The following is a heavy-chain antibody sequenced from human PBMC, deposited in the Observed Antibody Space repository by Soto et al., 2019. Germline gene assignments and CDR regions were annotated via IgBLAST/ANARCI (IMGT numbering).Heavy chain of an antibody. V-gene: IGHV1-69*06. CDR2: IIPIFGTA. Sequence: QVQLVQSGAEVKKPGSSVKVSCKASGGTFSSYAISWVRQAPGQGLEWMGGIIPIFGTANYAQKFQGRVTITADKSTSTAYMELSSLRSEDTAVYYCARGQGYYDSSGYYFEYYYGMDVWGQGTTVTVSS. CDR1: GGTFSSYA. CDR3: ARGQGYYDSSGYYFEYYYGMDV. J-gene: IGHJ6*02. D-gene: IGHD3-22*01.